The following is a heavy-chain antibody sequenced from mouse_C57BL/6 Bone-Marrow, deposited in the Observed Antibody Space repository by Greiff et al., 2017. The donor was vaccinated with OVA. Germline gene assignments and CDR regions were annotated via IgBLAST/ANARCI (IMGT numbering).Heavy chain of an antibody. CDR3: ARDGDGDYGYGDV. V-gene: IGHV1-55*01. D-gene: IGHD2-13*01. CDR1: GYTFTSYW. J-gene: IGHJ1*03. Sequence: QVQLQQPGAELVKPGASVKMSCKASGYTFTSYWITWVKQRPGQGLEWIGDIYPGSGSTNYNEKFKSKATLTVDTSHIPAYMQLSSLTSEDSAVYYGARDGDGDYGYGDVWGTGTTVTVSS. CDR2: IYPGSGST.